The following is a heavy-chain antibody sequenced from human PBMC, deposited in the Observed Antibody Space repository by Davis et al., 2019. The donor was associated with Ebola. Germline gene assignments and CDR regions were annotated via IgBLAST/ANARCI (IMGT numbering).Heavy chain of an antibody. J-gene: IGHJ6*02. V-gene: IGHV1-69*06. CDR2: IIPIFGTA. D-gene: IGHD4-17*01. CDR3: AKGWTTLHHYGMDV. CDR1: GGTFSSYA. Sequence: SVKVSCKASGGTFSSYAISWVRQAPGQGLEWMGGIIPIFGTANYAQKFQGRVTITADKSTSTAYMELSSLRSEDTAVYYCAKGWTTLHHYGMDVWGQGTTVTVSS.